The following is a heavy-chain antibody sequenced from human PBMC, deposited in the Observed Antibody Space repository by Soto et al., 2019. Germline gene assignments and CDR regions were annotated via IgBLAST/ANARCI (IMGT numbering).Heavy chain of an antibody. Sequence: QVQLQESGPGLVKPSQTLSLTCTVSGGSISSGGYYWSWIRQHPGKGLEWIGYIYSRGSTYYHPSLKSRVTISVDTSKNQFSLKLSSVTAADTAVYYCARRASSGYYVYWGQGTLVTVSS. CDR3: ARRASSGYYVY. D-gene: IGHD3-22*01. J-gene: IGHJ4*02. V-gene: IGHV4-31*03. CDR2: IYSRGST. CDR1: GGSISSGGYY.